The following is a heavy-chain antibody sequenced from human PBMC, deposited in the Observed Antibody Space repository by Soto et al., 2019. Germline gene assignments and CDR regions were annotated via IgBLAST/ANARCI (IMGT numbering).Heavy chain of an antibody. D-gene: IGHD6-19*01. CDR2: ISYDGSNK. J-gene: IGHJ3*02. CDR3: ARRDGLYSSGWSDDAFDI. V-gene: IGHV3-30*03. Sequence: VQLVESGGGVVQPGRSLRLSCAASGFTFSSYGMHWVRQAPGKGLEWVAVISYDGSNKYYADSVKGRFTISRDNSKNTLYLQMNSLRAEDTAVYYCARRDGLYSSGWSDDAFDIWGQGTMVTVSS. CDR1: GFTFSSYG.